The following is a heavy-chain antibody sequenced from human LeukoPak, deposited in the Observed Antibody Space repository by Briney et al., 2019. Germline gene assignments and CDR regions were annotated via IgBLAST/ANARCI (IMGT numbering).Heavy chain of an antibody. V-gene: IGHV3-21*04. J-gene: IGHJ4*02. CDR2: ISTSSIYI. CDR3: TRHGGDKTYSDY. D-gene: IGHD2-21*02. Sequence: GGSLRLSCAGSGFTFSSYNMNWVRQAPGKGLEWVSSISTSSIYIYYADSLKGRFTISRDNAKHSLYLQMNSLRAEDTAVYYCTRHGGDKTYSDYWGQGTLVTVSS. CDR1: GFTFSSYN.